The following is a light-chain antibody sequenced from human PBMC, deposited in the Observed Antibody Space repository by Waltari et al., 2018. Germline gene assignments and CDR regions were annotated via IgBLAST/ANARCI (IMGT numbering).Light chain of an antibody. V-gene: IGKV3-15*01. CDR2: NAS. CDR1: RSVDTY. Sequence: ETVMTQSPATLSVSPGERASLDCGASRSVDTYVAWYQQKVGQSPRLIIYNASTRASGVPARFSGSGSGTAFTLIINDLQTDDSALYFCQQYGTWPPDTFGQGTKVEIK. J-gene: IGKJ2*01. CDR3: QQYGTWPPDT.